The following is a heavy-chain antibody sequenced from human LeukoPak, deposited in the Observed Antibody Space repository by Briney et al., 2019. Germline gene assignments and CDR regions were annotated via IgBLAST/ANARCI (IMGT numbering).Heavy chain of an antibody. J-gene: IGHJ4*02. V-gene: IGHV3-23*01. CDR1: GFTFNSHA. CDR2: ISGSGGST. Sequence: GGSLRLSCAASGFTFNSHARRWVPQAPGKGLEGVSAISGSGGSTYYADSVKGRFTISRDNSKNTLYLQMNSLRAEDTAVYYCAKAVVVVVAATSDYWGQGTLVTVSS. CDR3: AKAVVVVVAATSDY. D-gene: IGHD2-15*01.